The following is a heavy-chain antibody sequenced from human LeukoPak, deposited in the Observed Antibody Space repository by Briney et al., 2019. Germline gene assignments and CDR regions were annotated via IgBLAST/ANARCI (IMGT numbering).Heavy chain of an antibody. J-gene: IGHJ6*02. V-gene: IGHV3-7*03. CDR2: INHNGNVN. CDR1: GFTFSSYW. D-gene: IGHD3-16*01. CDR3: ARGGGLDV. Sequence: GGSLRLTCAASGFTFSSYWMNWALQAPGKGLEWVASINHNGNVNYYVDSVKGRFTISRDNAKNSLYLQMSNLRAEDTAVYFCARGGGLDVWGQGATVTVSS.